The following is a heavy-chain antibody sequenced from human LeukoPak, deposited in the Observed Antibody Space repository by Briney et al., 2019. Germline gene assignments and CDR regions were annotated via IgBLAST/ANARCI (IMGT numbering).Heavy chain of an antibody. CDR3: ARGGYPPGYFDY. CDR2: IIPIFGTA. V-gene: IGHV1-69*05. J-gene: IGHJ4*02. Sequence: GASVKVSCKASGCTFSSYAISWVRQAPGQGLEWMGGIIPIFGTANYAQKFQGRVTITTDESTSTAYMELSSLRSEDTAVYYCARGGYPPGYFDYWGQGTLVTVSS. D-gene: IGHD3-16*02. CDR1: GCTFSSYA.